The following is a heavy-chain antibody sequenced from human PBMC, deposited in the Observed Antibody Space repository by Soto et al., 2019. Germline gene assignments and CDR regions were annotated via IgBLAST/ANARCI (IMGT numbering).Heavy chain of an antibody. V-gene: IGHV1-69*02. CDR2: IIPVLGVA. D-gene: IGHD6-13*01. CDR3: AGGGVAAAGTLGN. Sequence: QVQLVQSGAEVKRPGSSVRVSCKASGGTFNSYTISWVRQAPGQGPEWMGRIIPVLGVANYAQTFQGRVTITADKSTSTVYMDLSSLRSEDTAVYYCAGGGVAAAGTLGNWGQGTLVTVSS. J-gene: IGHJ4*02. CDR1: GGTFNSYT.